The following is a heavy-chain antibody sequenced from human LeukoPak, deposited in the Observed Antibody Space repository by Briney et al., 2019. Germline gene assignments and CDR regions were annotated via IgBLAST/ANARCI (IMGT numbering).Heavy chain of an antibody. CDR3: ARIYSNYKNWFDP. V-gene: IGHV4-59*11. D-gene: IGHD4-11*01. CDR2: IYYSGST. J-gene: IGHJ5*02. Sequence: PSETLSLTCTVSGGSISSHYWSWIRQPPGKGLEWIGYIYYSGSTNYNPSLKSRVTISVDTSKNQFSLKLSPVTAADTAVYYCARIYSNYKNWFDPWAREPWSPSPQ. CDR1: GGSISSHY.